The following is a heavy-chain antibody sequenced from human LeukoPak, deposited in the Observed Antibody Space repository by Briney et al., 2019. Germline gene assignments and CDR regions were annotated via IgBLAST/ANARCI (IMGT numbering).Heavy chain of an antibody. J-gene: IGHJ6*02. CDR3: ARDLDCSGGSCYSYYGMDV. Sequence: KSGGSLRLSCAASGFTFSDYYMSWIRQAPGKGLEWVSYISSSGSTIYYADSVKGRFTISRDNAKNSLYLQMNSLRAEDTAVYYCARDLDCSGGSCYSYYGMDVWGQGTTVTVSS. V-gene: IGHV3-11*01. D-gene: IGHD2-15*01. CDR2: ISSSGSTI. CDR1: GFTFSDYY.